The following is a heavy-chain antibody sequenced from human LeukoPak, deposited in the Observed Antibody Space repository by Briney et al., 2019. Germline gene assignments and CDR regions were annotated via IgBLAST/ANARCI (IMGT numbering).Heavy chain of an antibody. Sequence: GGSLRLSFAASGFSFSENWMSWVRQAPGKGPEWVANIRPDGNVAFHVDFVKGRISISRDNAKNTLYLQMNGLRVEDTALYYCARDDHWGWDKWGRGTLVTVSS. D-gene: IGHD7-27*01. CDR3: ARDDHWGWDK. CDR2: IRPDGNVA. J-gene: IGHJ4*02. V-gene: IGHV3-7*01. CDR1: GFSFSENW.